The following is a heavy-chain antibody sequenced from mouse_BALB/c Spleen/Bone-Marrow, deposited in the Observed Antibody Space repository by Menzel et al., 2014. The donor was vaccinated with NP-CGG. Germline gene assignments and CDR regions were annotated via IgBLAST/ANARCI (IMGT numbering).Heavy chain of an antibody. Sequence: VQLQQSGPGLVQPSQSLSITCTVSGFSLTSYGVHWVRQSPGKGLEWLGVIWSGGSTDYNAAFISRLSISKYNSKSQVFYKMNSLQADDTAIYYCVRNGDYYYFDYWGQGTTLTVSS. V-gene: IGHV2-2*01. D-gene: IGHD1-1*01. J-gene: IGHJ2*01. CDR2: IWSGGST. CDR1: GFSLTSYG. CDR3: VRNGDYYYFDY.